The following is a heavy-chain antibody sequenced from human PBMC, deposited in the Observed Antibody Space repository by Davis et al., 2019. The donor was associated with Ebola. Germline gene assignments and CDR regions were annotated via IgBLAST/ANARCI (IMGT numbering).Heavy chain of an antibody. Sequence: GGSLRLSCGASGFTFDDYAMRWVRRAPRKGLEWVSLISGDGGSTYYADSVKGRFTISRDNSKNSLYLQMNSLRTEDTALYYCAKDFTYYYDSSGYYPPGTRFDYWGQGTLVTVSS. D-gene: IGHD3-22*01. V-gene: IGHV3-43*02. CDR1: GFTFDDYA. CDR2: ISGDGGST. CDR3: AKDFTYYYDSSGYYPPGTRFDY. J-gene: IGHJ4*02.